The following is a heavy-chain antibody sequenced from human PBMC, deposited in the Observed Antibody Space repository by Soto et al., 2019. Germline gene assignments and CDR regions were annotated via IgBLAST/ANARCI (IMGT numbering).Heavy chain of an antibody. CDR3: ARDLQSQYYFDY. D-gene: IGHD4-4*01. Sequence: PVGSLRLSCAASGFTFSTYAMTWVRQAPGKGLEWVSGIGGGGVSTYYADSVKGRFTISRDNSKNTLYLQMNSLRAEDTAVYYCARDLQSQYYFDYWGQGTLVTVSS. V-gene: IGHV3-23*01. CDR1: GFTFSTYA. J-gene: IGHJ4*02. CDR2: IGGGGVST.